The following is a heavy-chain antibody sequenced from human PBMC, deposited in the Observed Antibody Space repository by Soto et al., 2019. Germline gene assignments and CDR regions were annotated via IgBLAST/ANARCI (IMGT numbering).Heavy chain of an antibody. Sequence: PGGSLRLSCAASGFTVSSNYMSWVRQAPGKGLEWVSVIYSGGSTYYADSVKGRFTISRDNSKNTLYLQMNSLRAEDTAVYYCARDRYSSSWYLSNWFDPWGQGTLVTVSS. J-gene: IGHJ5*02. CDR3: ARDRYSSSWYLSNWFDP. CDR2: IYSGGST. CDR1: GFTVSSNY. V-gene: IGHV3-66*01. D-gene: IGHD6-13*01.